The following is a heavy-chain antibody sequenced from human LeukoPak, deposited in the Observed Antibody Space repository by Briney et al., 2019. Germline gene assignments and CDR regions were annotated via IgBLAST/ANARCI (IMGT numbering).Heavy chain of an antibody. D-gene: IGHD2-15*01. J-gene: IGHJ5*02. CDR2: INHSGST. V-gene: IGHV4-34*01. CDR1: GGSFSGYY. Sequence: SETLSLTCAVYGGSFSGYYWSWIRQPPGKGLEWIGEINHSGSTNYNPSLKSRVTISVDTSKNQFSLKLSSVTAADTAVYYCARGSGGSFPSWFDPWGQGTLVTVSS. CDR3: ARGSGGSFPSWFDP.